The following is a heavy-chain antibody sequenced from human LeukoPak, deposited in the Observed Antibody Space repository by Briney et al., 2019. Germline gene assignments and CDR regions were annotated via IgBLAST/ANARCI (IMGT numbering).Heavy chain of an antibody. CDR3: ARDNYYDFWSGQVED. V-gene: IGHV3-66*01. D-gene: IGHD3-3*01. J-gene: IGHJ4*02. CDR1: GFTVSSNY. CDR2: IYSGGST. Sequence: GGSLRLSCAASGFTVSSNYMSWVRQAPGKRLEWVSVIYSGGSTYYADSVKGRFTISRDNAKNSLYLQMNSLRAEDTAVYYCARDNYYDFWSGQVEDWGQGTLVTVSS.